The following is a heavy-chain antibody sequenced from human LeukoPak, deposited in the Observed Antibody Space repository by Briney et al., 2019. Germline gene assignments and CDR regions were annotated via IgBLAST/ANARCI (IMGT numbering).Heavy chain of an antibody. D-gene: IGHD3-10*01. CDR3: ARGATFTRWINYFDY. V-gene: IGHV4-4*07. J-gene: IGHJ4*02. Sequence: PSETLSLTCTVSGGSISSYYWSWIRQPAGKGLEWIGRIYTSGSTNYNPSLKSRVTMSVDTSKNQFSLKLSSMTAADTAVYYCARGATFTRWINYFDYWGQGTLVTVSS. CDR2: IYTSGST. CDR1: GGSISSYY.